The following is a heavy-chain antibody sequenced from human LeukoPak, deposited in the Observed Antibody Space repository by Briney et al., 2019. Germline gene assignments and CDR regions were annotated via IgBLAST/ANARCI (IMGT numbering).Heavy chain of an antibody. Sequence: SETLSLTCAVDGGSFSGYYWSWIRQPPGKGLEWIGEINHSGSTNYNPSLKSRVTISVDTSKNQFSLKLSSVTAADTAVYYCARGETGYSYVFDYWGQGTLVTVSS. D-gene: IGHD5-18*01. CDR3: ARGETGYSYVFDY. CDR2: INHSGST. J-gene: IGHJ4*02. V-gene: IGHV4-34*01. CDR1: GGSFSGYY.